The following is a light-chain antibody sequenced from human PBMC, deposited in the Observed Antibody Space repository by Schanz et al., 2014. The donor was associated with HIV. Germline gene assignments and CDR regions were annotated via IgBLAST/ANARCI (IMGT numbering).Light chain of an antibody. CDR1: QYISSY. J-gene: IGKJ1*01. CDR2: AAS. V-gene: IGKV1-39*01. Sequence: DIQMTQSPSSLSASVGDRVTITCRASQYISSYLIWYQQKPGKAPKLLIYAASSLQSGVPSRFSGSGSGSDFTLTISCLQSEDFATYYCQQYYSYPRTFGQGTRVDLK. CDR3: QQYYSYPRT.